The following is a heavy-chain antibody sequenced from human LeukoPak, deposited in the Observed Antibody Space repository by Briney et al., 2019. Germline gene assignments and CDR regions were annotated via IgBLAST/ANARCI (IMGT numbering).Heavy chain of an antibody. CDR2: IHYTGTT. Sequence: SETLSLTCTVSGLSISSSDYYWAWIRQPPGKDLEWIGIIHYTGTTYYNPSLTSRVTISVDTFKNQFSLRLGSVTAADTAVYYCARLAYYYSTIRRPNWFDPWGQGTLVTVSS. V-gene: IGHV4-39*01. J-gene: IGHJ5*02. CDR1: GLSISSSDYY. D-gene: IGHD2/OR15-2a*01. CDR3: ARLAYYYSTIRRPNWFDP.